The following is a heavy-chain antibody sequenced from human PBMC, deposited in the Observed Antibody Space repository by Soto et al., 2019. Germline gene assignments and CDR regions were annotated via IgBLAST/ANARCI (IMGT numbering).Heavy chain of an antibody. J-gene: IGHJ4*02. Sequence: LGESLKISCKGSGYSFTSYWIGSVRQMPGKGLEWMGIIYPGDSDTRYSPSFQGQVTISADKSISTAYLQWSSLKASDTAMYYCARQGRAAAGQVDYWGQGTLVTVSS. CDR1: GYSFTSYW. CDR3: ARQGRAAAGQVDY. V-gene: IGHV5-51*01. D-gene: IGHD6-13*01. CDR2: IYPGDSDT.